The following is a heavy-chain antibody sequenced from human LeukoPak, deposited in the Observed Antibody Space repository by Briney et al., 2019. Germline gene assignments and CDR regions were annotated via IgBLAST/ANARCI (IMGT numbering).Heavy chain of an antibody. CDR3: ATSGYSYGYALDY. D-gene: IGHD5-18*01. V-gene: IGHV3-21*01. CDR2: ISSSSSYI. J-gene: IGHJ4*02. Sequence: GGSLRLSCAASGFTFSSYSMNWVRQAPGKGLEWVLSISSSSSYIYYADSVKGRFTISRDNAKNSLYLQMNSLRAEDTAVYYCATSGYSYGYALDYWGQGTLVAVSS. CDR1: GFTFSSYS.